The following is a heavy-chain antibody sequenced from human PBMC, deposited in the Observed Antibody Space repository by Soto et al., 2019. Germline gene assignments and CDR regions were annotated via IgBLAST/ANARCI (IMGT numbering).Heavy chain of an antibody. CDR2: ISAYNGNT. CDR3: ASGYDYVWGSYRSGYGMDV. CDR1: GYTFTSYG. J-gene: IGHJ6*02. D-gene: IGHD3-16*02. V-gene: IGHV1-18*01. Sequence: QVQLVQSGAEVKKPGASVKVSCKASGYTFTSYGISWVRQAPGQGLEWMGWISAYNGNTNYAQKLQGRVTMTTDTSTSKAYRELRSLRSDDTAVYYCASGYDYVWGSYRSGYGMDVWGQGTTVTVSS.